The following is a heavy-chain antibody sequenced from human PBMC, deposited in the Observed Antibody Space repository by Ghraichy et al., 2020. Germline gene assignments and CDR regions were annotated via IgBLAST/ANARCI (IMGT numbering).Heavy chain of an antibody. CDR2: ISGSGGST. D-gene: IGHD1-26*01. Sequence: GGSLRLSCAASGFTFSTYAMSWVRQAPGKGLEWVSAISGSGGSTYYADSLKGRFTISRDNSKNTLYLQINSLRVEDTAVYYCAKGGGAWASSYYYMDVWGKGTTVTVSS. J-gene: IGHJ6*03. V-gene: IGHV3-23*01. CDR3: AKGGGAWASSYYYMDV. CDR1: GFTFSTYA.